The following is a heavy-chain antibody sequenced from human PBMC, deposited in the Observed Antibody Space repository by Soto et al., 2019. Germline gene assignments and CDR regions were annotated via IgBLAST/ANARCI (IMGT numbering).Heavy chain of an antibody. D-gene: IGHD5-18*01. J-gene: IGHJ4*02. CDR2: IIPILGIA. CDR1: GGTFSSYT. Sequence: QVQLVQSGAEVKKPGSSVKVSCKASGGTFSSYTISWVRQAPGQGLEWMGRIIPILGIANYAQKFQGRVTIXADTSXXQAYMELSSLSSEDTAVYYCARGGIQLWLQPPFDYWGQGTLVTVSS. V-gene: IGHV1-69*02. CDR3: ARGGIQLWLQPPFDY.